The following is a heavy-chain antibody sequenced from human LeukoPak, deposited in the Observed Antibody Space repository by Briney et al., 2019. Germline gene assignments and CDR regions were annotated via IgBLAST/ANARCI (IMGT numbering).Heavy chain of an antibody. J-gene: IGHJ5*02. Sequence: EASVKVSCTPSGYSFTDYYIHWVRQAPGQGFEWLGWISPKSGGTNYAQKFQDSVSLTRDTSIDTAYMELTSLRLDDTAIYYCARGVAANGRRLDPWGQGTLITVSS. D-gene: IGHD2-15*01. CDR2: ISPKSGGT. V-gene: IGHV1-2*02. CDR1: GYSFTDYY. CDR3: ARGVAANGRRLDP.